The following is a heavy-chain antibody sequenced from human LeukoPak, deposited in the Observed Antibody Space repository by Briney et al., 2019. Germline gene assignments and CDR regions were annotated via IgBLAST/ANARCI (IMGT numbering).Heavy chain of an antibody. V-gene: IGHV4-59*01. D-gene: IGHD7-27*01. Sequence: ASETLSLTCTVSGVSISSYYWSWIRQPPGKGLEWIGYIYYSGSTNYNPSLKSRVTISVDTSKNQFSLKLSSVTAADTAVYYCAREKPSVGNDAFDIWGQGTMVTVSS. J-gene: IGHJ3*02. CDR1: GVSISSYY. CDR3: AREKPSVGNDAFDI. CDR2: IYYSGST.